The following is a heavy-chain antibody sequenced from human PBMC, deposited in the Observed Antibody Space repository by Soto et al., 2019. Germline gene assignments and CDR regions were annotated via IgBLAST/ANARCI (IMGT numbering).Heavy chain of an antibody. D-gene: IGHD1-1*01. J-gene: IGHJ3*02. CDR1: GFTFISYG. V-gene: IGHV3-30*18. CDR2: ISYDGSNK. CDR3: AKTLERRAFDI. Sequence: GGSLRLSCAASGFTFISYGMHWVRQAPGKGLEWVAVISYDGSNKYYADSVKGRFTISRDNSKNTLYLQMNSLRAEDTAAYYCAKTLERRAFDIWGQGTMVTVSS.